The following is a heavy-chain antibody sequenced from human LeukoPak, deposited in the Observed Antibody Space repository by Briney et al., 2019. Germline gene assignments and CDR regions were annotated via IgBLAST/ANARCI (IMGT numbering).Heavy chain of an antibody. V-gene: IGHV3-74*01. J-gene: IGHJ3*02. CDR1: GNYW. CDR3: ARDTGSGYCTGGRCRGAFDI. D-gene: IGHD2-15*01. Sequence: GGSLRLSCAASGNYWMHWVRQAPGKGLVWVSHINSDGSWTSYADSVKGRFTISKDTPKNTLYLQMNSLRAEDTAVYYCARDTGSGYCTGGRCRGAFDIWGQGTKVTVSS. CDR2: INSDGSWT.